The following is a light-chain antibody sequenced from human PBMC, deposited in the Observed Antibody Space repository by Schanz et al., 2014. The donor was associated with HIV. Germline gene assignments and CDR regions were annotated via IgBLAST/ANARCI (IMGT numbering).Light chain of an antibody. CDR2: AAS. J-gene: IGKJ1*01. CDR3: QQYNNYPLT. Sequence: DIQMTQSPSSVSASVGDRVTITCRASQTISNSLAWYQQRPGKAPKVLIYAASTLQRGVPSRFSGSGSGTEFTLTISSLQPEDFATYYCQQYNNYPLTFGLGTKVAIK. CDR1: QTISNS. V-gene: IGKV1-9*01.